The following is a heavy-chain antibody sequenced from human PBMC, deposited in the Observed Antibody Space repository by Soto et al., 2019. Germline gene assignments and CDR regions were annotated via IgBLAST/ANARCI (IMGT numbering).Heavy chain of an antibody. J-gene: IGHJ5*02. CDR1: GGSISSGGYS. D-gene: IGHD3-3*01. CDR3: ARGGRYDFWTGSYFDP. CDR2: IYYSGST. Sequence: PSETLSLTCAVSGGSISSGGYSWSWIRQPPGKGLEWIGYIYYSGSTSYNPSLKSRLTISVDSSKNQFSLKLSSVTAADTAVYYCARGGRYDFWTGSYFDPWGQGTLVTVSS. V-gene: IGHV4-30-2*05.